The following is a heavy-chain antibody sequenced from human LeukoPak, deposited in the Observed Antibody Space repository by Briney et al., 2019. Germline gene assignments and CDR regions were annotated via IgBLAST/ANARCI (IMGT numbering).Heavy chain of an antibody. Sequence: SETLSLTCAVYGGSLSGYYWSWIRQPPGKGLEWIGEINHSGSTNYNPSLKSRVTISVDTSKNQFSLKLSSVTAADTAVYYCARGFGYYYRASYYFDYWGQGTLVTVSS. D-gene: IGHD3-22*01. CDR1: GGSLSGYY. V-gene: IGHV4-34*01. CDR2: INHSGST. J-gene: IGHJ4*02. CDR3: ARGFGYYYRASYYFDY.